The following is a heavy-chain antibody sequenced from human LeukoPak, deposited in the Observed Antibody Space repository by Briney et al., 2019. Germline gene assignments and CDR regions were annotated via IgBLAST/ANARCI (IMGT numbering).Heavy chain of an antibody. CDR1: GFSFSSYW. CDR2: IQRDGSIT. Sequence: GGSLRLSCVASGFSFSSYWMHWVRHAPGKGLVWVSHIQRDGSITRYADSVKGRFTISRDYAKSTLYLQMNSLRVEDTAVYYCARGWQQGNFESWGQGTLVTVSS. V-gene: IGHV3-74*01. CDR3: ARGWQQGNFES. D-gene: IGHD4-23*01. J-gene: IGHJ4*02.